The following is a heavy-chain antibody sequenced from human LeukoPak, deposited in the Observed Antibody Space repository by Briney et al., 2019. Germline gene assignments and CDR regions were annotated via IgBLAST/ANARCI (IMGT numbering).Heavy chain of an antibody. Sequence: ASVKVSCKASGYTFISYGISWVRQAPGQGLEWMGWISAYNGNTNYAQKVQGRVTMTTDTSTSTAYMEMRSLRSDDTAVYYCAREEYSGYGGYYYYGMDVWGKGTTVTVSS. CDR2: ISAYNGNT. CDR1: GYTFISYG. J-gene: IGHJ6*04. V-gene: IGHV1-18*04. CDR3: AREEYSGYGGYYYYGMDV. D-gene: IGHD5-12*01.